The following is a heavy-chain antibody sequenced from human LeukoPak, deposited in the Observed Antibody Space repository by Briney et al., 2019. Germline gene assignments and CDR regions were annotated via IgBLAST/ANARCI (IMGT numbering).Heavy chain of an antibody. J-gene: IGHJ4*02. CDR2: INHSGST. D-gene: IGHD2-2*01. CDR3: ARVARCTSCFDVDY. V-gene: IGHV4-34*01. Sequence: SETLSLTCAVYGGSFSGYYWSWIRQPPGKGLEWIGEINHSGSTNYNPSLKSRVTISVDTSKNQFSLTLSSVTAADTAVYYCARVARCTSCFDVDYWGQGTLVTVSS. CDR1: GGSFSGYY.